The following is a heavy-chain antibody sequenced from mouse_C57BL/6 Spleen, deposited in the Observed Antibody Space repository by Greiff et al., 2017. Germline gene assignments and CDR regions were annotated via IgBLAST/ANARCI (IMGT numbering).Heavy chain of an antibody. Sequence: EVQRVESGGGLVKPGGSLKLSCAASGFTFSDYGMHWVRQAPEKGLEWVAYISSGSSTIYYAATVKGRFPISRDTAKNTLFLQMTSLRSEDSAMYYCARLGGAMDYWGQGTSVTVSS. CDR3: ARLGGAMDY. J-gene: IGHJ4*01. D-gene: IGHD4-1*01. CDR1: GFTFSDYG. V-gene: IGHV5-17*01. CDR2: ISSGSSTI.